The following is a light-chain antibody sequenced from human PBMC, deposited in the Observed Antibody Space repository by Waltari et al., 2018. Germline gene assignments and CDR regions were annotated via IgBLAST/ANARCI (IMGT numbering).Light chain of an antibody. J-gene: IGLJ3*02. V-gene: IGLV2-14*01. CDR2: DVT. CDR3: SSYTSSNTWV. CDR1: SSDIGGYNH. Sequence: QSALTQPASVSGSPGQSITISCIGTSSDIGGYNHVSWYQQHPGKAPKVMIYDVTKRPSGVSNRFSGSKSGSTASLTISGLQAEDEADYYCSSYTSSNTWVFGGGTKLTVL.